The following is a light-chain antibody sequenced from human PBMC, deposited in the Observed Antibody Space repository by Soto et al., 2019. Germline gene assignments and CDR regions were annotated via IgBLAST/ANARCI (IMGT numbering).Light chain of an antibody. Sequence: QSVLTQPPSVSGAPGQRVTLSCTGGSSNLGAGFDVHWYQQLPGTAPKLLIYANVNRPSGIPKRFSGSKSGSSASLAITGLQAEDEADYYCQSFDSSLIAYVFGTGTKLIVL. CDR3: QSFDSSLIAYV. V-gene: IGLV1-40*01. CDR1: SSNLGAGFD. J-gene: IGLJ1*01. CDR2: ANV.